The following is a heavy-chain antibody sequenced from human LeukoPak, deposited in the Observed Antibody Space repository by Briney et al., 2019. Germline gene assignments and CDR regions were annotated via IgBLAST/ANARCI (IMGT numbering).Heavy chain of an antibody. Sequence: ASVKVSCKASGYTFTSYGISWVRQAPGQGLEWMGWIGAYNGNTNYAQKLQGRVTMTTDTSTSTACMELRSLRSDDTAVYYCAREPYSSSWDPLDYWGQGTLVTVSS. D-gene: IGHD6-13*01. CDR1: GYTFTSYG. J-gene: IGHJ4*02. CDR2: IGAYNGNT. V-gene: IGHV1-18*01. CDR3: AREPYSSSWDPLDY.